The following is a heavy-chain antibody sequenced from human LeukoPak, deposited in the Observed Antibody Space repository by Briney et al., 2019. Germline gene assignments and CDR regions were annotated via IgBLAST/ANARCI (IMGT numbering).Heavy chain of an antibody. CDR1: GGSVNNSGW. D-gene: IGHD3-16*02. Sequence: PSGTLSLTCAVSGGSVNNSGWWTWVRQPPGQGLEWIGEMSHTANTNHNPSLKSRVTIAVDKSKNQFSLKLNSVTAADTAVYYCARGTYIWGSYRHFDFWGQGMLVTVSS. CDR3: ARGTYIWGSYRHFDF. V-gene: IGHV4-4*02. CDR2: MSHTANT. J-gene: IGHJ4*02.